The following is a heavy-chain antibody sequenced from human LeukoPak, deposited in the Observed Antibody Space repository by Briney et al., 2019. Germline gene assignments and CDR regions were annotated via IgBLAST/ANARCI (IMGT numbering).Heavy chain of an antibody. D-gene: IGHD5-12*01. V-gene: IGHV3-23*01. CDR1: GFTFSSYA. Sequence: GGSLRLSCAASGFTFSSYAMSWVRQAPGKGLEWVSAISGSGGSTYYADSVKGRFTISRDNSKNTLYLQMNSLRAEDTAVYYCAGVSGYDYEGYYSDYWGQGTLVTVSS. CDR2: ISGSGGST. CDR3: AGVSGYDYEGYYSDY. J-gene: IGHJ4*02.